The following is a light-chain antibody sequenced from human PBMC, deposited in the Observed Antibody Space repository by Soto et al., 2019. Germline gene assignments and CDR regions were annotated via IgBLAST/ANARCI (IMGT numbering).Light chain of an antibody. J-gene: IGKJ1*01. CDR2: KIS. CDR1: QSLLYRDGNTY. Sequence: DVVMTQSPLSLPVTLGQPASISCRSSQSLLYRDGNTYLNWFQQRPGQSPRRLIYKISNRDSGVPDRFSGSGSGTDFTLKISRVEAEDVGVYYCMQGTHWPWTLGQGTNVEIK. V-gene: IGKV2-30*01. CDR3: MQGTHWPWT.